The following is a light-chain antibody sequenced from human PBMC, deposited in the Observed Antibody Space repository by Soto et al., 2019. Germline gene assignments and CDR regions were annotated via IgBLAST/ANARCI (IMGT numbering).Light chain of an antibody. J-gene: IGKJ1*01. CDR2: GAS. V-gene: IGKV3-15*01. CDR1: QSVSSN. Sequence: EIVMTQSPATLSVSPGERATLSCRASQSVSSNLAWYQQKPGQAPRLLIYGASTRATGIPARFSGSGSGTEFTLTIRSLQSEDFAVYCCQQYNNWPPERFGQGTKVAIK. CDR3: QQYNNWPPER.